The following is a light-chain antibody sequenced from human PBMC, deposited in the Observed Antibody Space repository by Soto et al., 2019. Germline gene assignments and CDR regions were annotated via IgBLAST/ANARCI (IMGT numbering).Light chain of an antibody. Sequence: DIQMTQSPSSLSASVGDRVTITCRASQSISSYLNWYQQKPGKAPKLLIYAASSLQSGVPSRFSGSGSGTDFTLTISSLQPEDFATYYCQQSYSTVTFGPGTKVVIK. CDR1: QSISSY. CDR3: QQSYSTVT. V-gene: IGKV1-39*01. J-gene: IGKJ3*01. CDR2: AAS.